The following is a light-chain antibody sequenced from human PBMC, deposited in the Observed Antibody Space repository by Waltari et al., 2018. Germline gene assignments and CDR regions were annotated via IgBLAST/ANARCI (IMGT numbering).Light chain of an antibody. J-gene: IGLJ3*02. Sequence: QSVLTQAPSVSAAPGQKVTISCAGSSSNIGNKYVSWYQQFPGTAPNLLIYDNDKRPSGIPDRFSASKSGTSATLGITGLQTGDEANYYCGTWDTSLSAWVFGGGTKLTVL. CDR1: SSNIGNKY. CDR3: GTWDTSLSAWV. V-gene: IGLV1-51*01. CDR2: DND.